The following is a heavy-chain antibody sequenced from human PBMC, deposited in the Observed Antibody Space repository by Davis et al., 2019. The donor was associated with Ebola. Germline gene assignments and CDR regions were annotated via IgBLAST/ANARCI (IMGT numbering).Heavy chain of an antibody. D-gene: IGHD2-8*01. CDR1: GITLSDCA. J-gene: IGHJ4*02. V-gene: IGHV3-23*01. CDR2: ISAGSSGSRT. CDR3: AKGVWGGTGWYVDY. Sequence: GESLKISCAASGITLSDCAVTWVRQAPGKGLDWVATISAGSSGSRTHYAESVKGRFTISRDNSKDTVYLQMSSLSVEDAAIYYCAKGVWGGTGWYVDYWCQGTLVSVSS.